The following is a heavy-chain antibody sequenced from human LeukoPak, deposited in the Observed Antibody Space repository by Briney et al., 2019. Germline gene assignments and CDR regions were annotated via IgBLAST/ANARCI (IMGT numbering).Heavy chain of an antibody. CDR2: IRLRSGGT. Sequence: ASVKVSCKTYGYTFTDYYMHWVRQAPGQGLEWMGRIRLRSGGTNYAQKFQGRVTVTRDTSIGTVYMELTGLRSDDTAVYYCRLVTVGDYWGQGTLVTVSS. V-gene: IGHV1-2*06. CDR1: GYTFTDYY. J-gene: IGHJ4*02. CDR3: RLVTVGDY. D-gene: IGHD4-23*01.